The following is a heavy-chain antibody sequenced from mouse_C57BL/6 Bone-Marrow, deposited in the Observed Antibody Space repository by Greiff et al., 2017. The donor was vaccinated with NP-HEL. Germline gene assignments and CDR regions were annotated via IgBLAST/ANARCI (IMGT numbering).Heavy chain of an antibody. D-gene: IGHD4-1*01. V-gene: IGHV5-12*01. Sequence: EVQLPQSGGGLVQPGGSLKLSCAASGFTFSDSYMYWVRQTPEKRLEWVAYISNGGGSTYYPDTVKGRFTISRDNAKTTLDLQRSRLKSEDTAMYYCARDNWDVWFAYWGQGTLVTVSA. J-gene: IGHJ3*01. CDR2: ISNGGGST. CDR1: GFTFSDSY. CDR3: ARDNWDVWFAY.